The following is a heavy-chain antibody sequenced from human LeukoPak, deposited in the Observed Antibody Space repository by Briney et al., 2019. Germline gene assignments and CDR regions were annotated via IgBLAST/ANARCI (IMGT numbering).Heavy chain of an antibody. CDR3: AMSSSWYDRFDP. CDR1: ADSVSSNSAA. J-gene: IGHJ5*02. CDR2: TYYRSRWYY. V-gene: IGHV6-1*01. D-gene: IGHD6-13*01. Sequence: SQTLSLTCAISADSVSSNSAAWHWIRQSPSRGLEWLGRTYYRSRWYYDYAISAKSRITIKPDTSKNQFSLQLNSVTPEDTAVYYCAMSSSWYDRFDPWGQGILVTVSS.